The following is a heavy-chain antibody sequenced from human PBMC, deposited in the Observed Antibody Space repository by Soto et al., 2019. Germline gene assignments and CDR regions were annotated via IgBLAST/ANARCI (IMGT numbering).Heavy chain of an antibody. CDR2: ISGSGGST. J-gene: IGHJ4*02. CDR3: AKDIVRYTYGACDY. D-gene: IGHD5-18*01. V-gene: IGHV3-23*01. CDR1: GFTFSSYA. Sequence: GGSLRLSCAASGFTFSSYAMSWVRQAPGKGLEWVSAISGSGGSTYYADSVKGRFTISRDNSKNTLYLQMNSLRVEDTAVYYCAKDIVRYTYGACDYWGQGALVTVSS.